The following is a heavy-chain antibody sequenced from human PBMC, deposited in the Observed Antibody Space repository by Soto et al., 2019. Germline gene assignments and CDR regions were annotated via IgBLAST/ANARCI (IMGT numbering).Heavy chain of an antibody. J-gene: IGHJ4*02. CDR2: VTGRGATT. CDR1: GFDFRAYA. Sequence: EVQLLESGGGLVQPGEYLRLSCAASGFDFRAYAMSWVRQAPGKGLEWVSAVTGRGATTDYADSVKGRFTISRDNSKNMLFLQMNSLRTEDTAVYYCAKDLGAAGAFDFWGQGTLVTVSS. D-gene: IGHD6-13*01. CDR3: AKDLGAAGAFDF. V-gene: IGHV3-23*01.